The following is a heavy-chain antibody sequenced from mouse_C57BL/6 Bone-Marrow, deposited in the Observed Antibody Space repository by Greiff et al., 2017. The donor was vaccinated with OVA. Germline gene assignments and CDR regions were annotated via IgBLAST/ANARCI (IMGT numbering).Heavy chain of an antibody. V-gene: IGHV5-2*01. D-gene: IGHD2-4*01. CDR2: INSDGGST. CDR3: ARHPSNYYDSLAMDY. J-gene: IGHJ4*01. CDR1: EYEFPSHD. Sequence: EVKLMESGGGLVQPGESLKLSCESNEYEFPSHDMSWVRKTPEKRLELVAAINSDGGSTYYPDTMERRFIISRDNTKKTLYLQMSSLRSEDTALYYCARHPSNYYDSLAMDYWGQGTSVTVSS.